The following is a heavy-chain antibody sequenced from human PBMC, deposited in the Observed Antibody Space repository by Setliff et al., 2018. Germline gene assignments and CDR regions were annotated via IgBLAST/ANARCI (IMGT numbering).Heavy chain of an antibody. J-gene: IGHJ4*01. Sequence: SETLSLTCTVSGGFITSGSFYWSWIRQPAGKKLEWIGRIHASGSPDYNPSFKSRVTISRDTSTNQFSLKLGSVTAADTAVYYCARERYFDWFFEDWGHGTLVTV. CDR1: GGFITSGSFY. CDR3: ARERYFDWFFED. D-gene: IGHD3-9*01. CDR2: IHASGSP. V-gene: IGHV4-61*02.